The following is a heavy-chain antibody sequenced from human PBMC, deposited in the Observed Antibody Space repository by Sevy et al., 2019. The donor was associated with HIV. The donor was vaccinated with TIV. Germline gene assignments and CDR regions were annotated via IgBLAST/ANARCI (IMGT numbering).Heavy chain of an antibody. CDR3: ARCGPHCYGDKVYGMSV. CDR1: GFTFSSYS. V-gene: IGHV3-21*01. J-gene: IGHJ6*02. D-gene: IGHD4-17*01. Sequence: GGSLRLSCAASGFTFSSYSMNWVRQAPGKGLEWVSSISSSSSYIYYADSVKGRFTISRDNAKNSRYLQMNSLRAEDTAVYYWARCGPHCYGDKVYGMSVWGQGTTVTVSS. CDR2: ISSSSSYI.